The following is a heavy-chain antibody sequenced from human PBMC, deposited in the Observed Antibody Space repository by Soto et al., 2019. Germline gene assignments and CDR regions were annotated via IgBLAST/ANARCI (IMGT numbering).Heavy chain of an antibody. J-gene: IGHJ4*02. CDR1: GFTFDDYA. CDR3: ARDYGYGSSGYLFDY. Sequence: EVQLVESGGGSVQPGKSLRLSCAASGFTFDDYAMHWVRQAPGKGLEWVSGISWNSGSIGYADSVKGRFTISRDNGENSLYLQINSLRAEDTALYYCARDYGYGSSGYLFDYWGQGTLVTVSS. CDR2: ISWNSGSI. D-gene: IGHD3-22*01. V-gene: IGHV3-9*01.